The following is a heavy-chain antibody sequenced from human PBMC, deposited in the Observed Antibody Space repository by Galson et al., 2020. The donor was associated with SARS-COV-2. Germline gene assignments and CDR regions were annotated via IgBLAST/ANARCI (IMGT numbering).Heavy chain of an antibody. CDR2: ISTDGNNK. D-gene: IGHD2-2*01. CDR3: WIGAPGMPLDY. CDR1: GITFRNYG. V-gene: IGHV3-30*03. J-gene: IGHJ4*02. Sequence: GESLKISCVASGITFRNYGLQWVRQAPGKGLEWVAVISTDGNNKEYADSVKGRFTISRDNSKNTVYLQVNSLRAEDTAVYYCWIGAPGMPLDYWGQGTLVTVSS.